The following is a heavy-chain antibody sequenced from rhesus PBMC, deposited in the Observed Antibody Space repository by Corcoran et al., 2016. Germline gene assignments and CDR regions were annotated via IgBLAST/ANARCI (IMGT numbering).Heavy chain of an antibody. D-gene: IGHD6-25*01. J-gene: IGHJ2*01. Sequence: QLQLQEPGPGLVKPSETLSVTCAVSGGSISSSYWVWMRPPPGKGLEWIGYNYGSVSSTIFNPSLNSRVTLSVDTSNDQLSLTLSFVTPAATALYYCAIRLRQYWYFDLWGPGTAITISS. CDR1: GGSISSSY. V-gene: IGHV4-169*01. CDR3: AIRLRQYWYFDL. CDR2: NYGSVSST.